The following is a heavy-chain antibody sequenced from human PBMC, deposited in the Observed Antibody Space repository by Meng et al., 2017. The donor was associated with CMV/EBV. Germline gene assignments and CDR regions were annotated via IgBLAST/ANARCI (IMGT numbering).Heavy chain of an antibody. Sequence: GGSLRLSCAASGFTFSDHYMDWVRQAPGKGLEWVGRTRNKANSYTTEYAASVKGRFTISRDDSKNSLYLQMNSLKTEDTAVYYCARFHYYYGMDVWGQGTTVTV. CDR3: ARFHYYYGMDV. V-gene: IGHV3-72*01. J-gene: IGHJ6*02. CDR2: TRNKANSYTT. CDR1: GFTFSDHY.